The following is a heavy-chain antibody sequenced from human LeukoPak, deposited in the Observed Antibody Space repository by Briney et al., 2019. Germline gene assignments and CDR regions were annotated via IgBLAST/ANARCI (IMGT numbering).Heavy chain of an antibody. CDR2: IYPGDSDT. J-gene: IGHJ4*02. CDR1: GYSFNTYW. D-gene: IGHD2-2*01. V-gene: IGHV5-51*01. CDR3: ARRQGCSSSSCPPDY. Sequence: PGGSLQISFRGSGYSFNTYWIGWVRQMPGKGVEWMGIIYPGDSDTRYSPSFEGQVTISADKSIITAYLQWSSLKPSDTAMYYCARRQGCSSSSCPPDYWGQGTLVTVSS.